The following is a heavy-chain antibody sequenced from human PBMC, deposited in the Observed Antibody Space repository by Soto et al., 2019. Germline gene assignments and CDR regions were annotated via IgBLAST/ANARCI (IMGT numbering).Heavy chain of an antibody. CDR2: RSYDSSEI. CDR3: AIARVADSSLDH. V-gene: IGHV3-30*15. D-gene: IGHD3-3*01. Sequence: GGPLRPSVVGPGFIFSNNAMHWVRQAPGKGLEWVAFRSYDSSEIFYANSVKGRFTISRDNPKNTLFLHMSSPRADDTAVYYCAIARVADSSLDHWGRGVLVTVSS. J-gene: IGHJ4*01. CDR1: GFIFSNNA.